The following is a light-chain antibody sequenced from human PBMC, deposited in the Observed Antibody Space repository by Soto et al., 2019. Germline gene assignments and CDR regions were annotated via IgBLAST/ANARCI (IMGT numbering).Light chain of an antibody. J-gene: IGLJ3*02. CDR3: SSYTRSSALEV. Sequence: QSVLTQPASVSGSPGQSITISCTGTSSDVVNDLLVSWYQQQPGKAPKLMIYEGTKRPAGVSDRFSGSKSGNTASLTISGLQVEDEATYFCSSYTRSSALEVFGGGTKLTVL. V-gene: IGLV2-14*02. CDR2: EGT. CDR1: SSDVVNDLL.